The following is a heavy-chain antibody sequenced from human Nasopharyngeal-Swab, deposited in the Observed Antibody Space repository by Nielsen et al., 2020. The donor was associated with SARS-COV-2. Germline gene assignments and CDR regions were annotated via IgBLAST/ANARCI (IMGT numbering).Heavy chain of an antibody. J-gene: IGHJ6*02. CDR1: GFTVSSNY. V-gene: IGHV3-53*05. D-gene: IGHD2-2*01. Sequence: GESLKISCAASGFTVSSNYMSWVRQAPGKGLEWVSVIYSGGSTYYADSVKGRFTISRDNAKNSLYLQMNSLRAEDTALYYCAKAGRDCSSTSCYPGGDYYYYGMDVWGQGTTVTVSS. CDR3: AKAGRDCSSTSCYPGGDYYYYGMDV. CDR2: IYSGGST.